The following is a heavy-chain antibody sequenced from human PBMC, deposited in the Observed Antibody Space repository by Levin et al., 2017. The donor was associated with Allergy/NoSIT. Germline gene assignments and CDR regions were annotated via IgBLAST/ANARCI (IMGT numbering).Heavy chain of an antibody. CDR2: INHSENT. V-gene: IGHV4-34*01. Sequence: GSLRLSCAVYGGSFSGYYWTWIRQPPGKGLEWIGEINHSENTNYNPSLKSRVTISLATSKNQFSLKLSSVTAADTAVYYCATGGYWGQGTLVTVSS. J-gene: IGHJ4*02. CDR1: GGSFSGYY. CDR3: ATGGY.